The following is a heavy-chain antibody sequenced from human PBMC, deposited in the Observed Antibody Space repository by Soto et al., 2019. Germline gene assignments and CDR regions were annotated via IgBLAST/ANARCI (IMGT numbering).Heavy chain of an antibody. Sequence: ESGGGLVQPGGSLKLSCAASGFTFSSYYMSWVRQPPGKGLEWVANIKQDGSEKYYVDSVKGRFTISRDNAKNSLYLQMNSLRVEDTAVYYCARDGYSAGFDIWGQGTMVTVSS. CDR3: ARDGYSAGFDI. D-gene: IGHD5-18*01. J-gene: IGHJ3*02. V-gene: IGHV3-7*01. CDR2: IKQDGSEK. CDR1: GFTFSSYY.